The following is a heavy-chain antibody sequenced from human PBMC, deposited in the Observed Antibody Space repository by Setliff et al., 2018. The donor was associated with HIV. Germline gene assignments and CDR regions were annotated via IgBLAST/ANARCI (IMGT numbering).Heavy chain of an antibody. V-gene: IGHV1-46*01. D-gene: IGHD3-22*01. Sequence: ASVKVSCKASGYTFTTYCMHWVRQAPGQGLEWMGIINPSGGRTSYAQKFQGRVTMTRDTSTSTVYMELSSLRSEDTAVYYCARPITMIADAFDIWGQGTMVTVSS. CDR1: GYTFTTYC. J-gene: IGHJ3*02. CDR2: INPSGGRT. CDR3: ARPITMIADAFDI.